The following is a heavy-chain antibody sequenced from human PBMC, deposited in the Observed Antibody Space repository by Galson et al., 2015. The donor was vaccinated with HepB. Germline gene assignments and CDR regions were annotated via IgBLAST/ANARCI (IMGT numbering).Heavy chain of an antibody. V-gene: IGHV3-64D*06. CDR3: VKLPPLAPFDY. CDR2: ISSNGGST. Sequence: RLSCAASGFTFSSYAMHWVRQAPGKGLEYVSAISSNGGSTYYADSVKGRFTISRDNSKNTLYLQMSSLRAEDTAVYYCVKLPPLAPFDYWGQGTLVTVSS. D-gene: IGHD6-13*01. CDR1: GFTFSSYA. J-gene: IGHJ4*02.